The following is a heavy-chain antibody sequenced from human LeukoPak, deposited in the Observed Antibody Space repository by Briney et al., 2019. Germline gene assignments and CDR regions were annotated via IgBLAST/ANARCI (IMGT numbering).Heavy chain of an antibody. CDR3: ARGYSDDSGYWGL. CDR2: ISFDGNKK. Sequence: QPGRSLRLSCTASGFPFSSYAMHWVRQAPGKGLEWVALISFDGNKKYYAESVRGRFTISRDNSERSLSLQMNSLRPEDTAVYFCARGYSDDSGYWGLWGQGSQVTVSS. CDR1: GFPFSSYA. J-gene: IGHJ4*02. D-gene: IGHD3-22*01. V-gene: IGHV3-30*04.